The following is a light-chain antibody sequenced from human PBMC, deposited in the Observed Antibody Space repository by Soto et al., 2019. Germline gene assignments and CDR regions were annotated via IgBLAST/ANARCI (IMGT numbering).Light chain of an antibody. CDR3: QQSGTSPHT. J-gene: IGKJ4*01. CDR1: QMVGSDY. CDR2: GAS. V-gene: IGKV3-20*01. Sequence: EIVLKQFPGTLSLSPGEGATLSCRASQMVGSDYLVWYQQKPGQAPRLLIYGASTRAAGIPDRFSGSGSGSDFTLTISRLEPEDFAVYYCQQSGTSPHTFGGGTKVDIK.